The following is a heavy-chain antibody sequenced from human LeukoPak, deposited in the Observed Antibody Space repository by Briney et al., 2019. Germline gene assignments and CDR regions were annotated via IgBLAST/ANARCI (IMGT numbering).Heavy chain of an antibody. CDR1: GYTLTELS. J-gene: IGHJ4*02. CDR2: FDPEDGET. D-gene: IGHD6-13*01. Sequence: ASVKVSCKVSGYTLTELSMHWVRQAPGQGLEWMGGFDPEDGETIYAQKFQGRVTMTEDTSTDTAYMELSSLRSEDTAVYYCARDRRGYSSSWPFDYWGQGTLVTVSS. CDR3: ARDRRGYSSSWPFDY. V-gene: IGHV1-24*01.